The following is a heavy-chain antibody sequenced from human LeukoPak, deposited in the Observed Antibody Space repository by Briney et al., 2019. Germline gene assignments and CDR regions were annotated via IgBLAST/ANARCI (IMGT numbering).Heavy chain of an antibody. CDR1: GYSFTSHW. J-gene: IGHJ5*02. D-gene: IGHD2-15*01. Sequence: GESLKISCQGSGYSFTSHWIGWVRQMPGKGLEWMAIIYPYNSDTIYSPSFQGQVTISADKSISTAYLQWSSLRASDTAMYYCARQEYCSGGSCYTWFDPWGQGTLVTVSS. V-gene: IGHV5-51*01. CDR3: ARQEYCSGGSCYTWFDP. CDR2: IYPYNSDT.